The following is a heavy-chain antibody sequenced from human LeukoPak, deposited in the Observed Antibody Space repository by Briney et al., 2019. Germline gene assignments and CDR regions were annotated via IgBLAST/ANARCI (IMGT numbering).Heavy chain of an antibody. V-gene: IGHV3-72*01. J-gene: IGHJ4*02. CDR3: ASSYVNSYPKDRIFDY. Sequence: GGSLRLSCAASGFTFSGHQMDWVRQAPGKGLEWVGRSRKKVNNYTPEYAASVKGRFTISRDDSKNSLYLQMNSLEIEDTAMYYCASSYVNSYPKDRIFDYWGQGTLVTVSS. D-gene: IGHD3-16*01. CDR2: SRKKVNNYTP. CDR1: GFTFSGHQ.